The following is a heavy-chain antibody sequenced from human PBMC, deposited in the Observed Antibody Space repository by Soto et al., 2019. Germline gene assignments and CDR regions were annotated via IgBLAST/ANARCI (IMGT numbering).Heavy chain of an antibody. CDR3: ARSLGYSSNYGMDV. Sequence: GGSLILSCAASGFTVSSNYMSWVRQAPGKGLEWVSVIYSGGSTYYAGSVKGRFTISRDNSKNTLYLQMNSLRAEDTAVYYCARSLGYSSNYGMDVWGQGTTVTVSS. V-gene: IGHV3-53*01. CDR1: GFTVSSNY. CDR2: IYSGGST. J-gene: IGHJ6*02. D-gene: IGHD5-18*01.